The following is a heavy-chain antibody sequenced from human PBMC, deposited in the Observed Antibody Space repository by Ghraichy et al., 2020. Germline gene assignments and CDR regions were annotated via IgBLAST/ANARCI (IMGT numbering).Heavy chain of an antibody. CDR2: IYTTGRT. CDR1: GGSISSSSYY. V-gene: IGHV4-39*07. CDR3: ARGPSNNGRYGDAFDI. Sequence: SETLSLTCTVSGGSISSSSYYWGWIRQPPGKGLEWIGSIYTTGRTNYNSSLRSRVTLSVDTSKNQFSLKLSSVTAADTAIYYCARGPSNNGRYGDAFDIWGQGTRVIVSS. D-gene: IGHD1-26*01. J-gene: IGHJ3*02.